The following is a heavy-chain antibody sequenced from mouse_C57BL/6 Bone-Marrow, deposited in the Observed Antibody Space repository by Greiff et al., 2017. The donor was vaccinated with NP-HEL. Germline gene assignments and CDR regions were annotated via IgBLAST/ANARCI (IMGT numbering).Heavy chain of an antibody. CDR3: ARDGNYRFYYAMDY. D-gene: IGHD2-1*01. CDR1: GFTFSSYA. V-gene: IGHV5-4*01. Sequence: DVKLVESGGGLVKPGGSLKLSCAASGFTFSSYAMSWVRQTPEKRLEWVATISDGGSYTYYPDNVKGRFTISRDNAKNNLYLQMSHLKSEDTAMYYCARDGNYRFYYAMDYWGQGTSVTVSS. J-gene: IGHJ4*01. CDR2: ISDGGSYT.